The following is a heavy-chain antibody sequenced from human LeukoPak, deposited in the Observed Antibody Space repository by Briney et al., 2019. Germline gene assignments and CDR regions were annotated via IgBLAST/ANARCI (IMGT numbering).Heavy chain of an antibody. CDR1: GGSTSSSSYY. Sequence: SETLSLTCTVSGGSTSSSSYYWGWIRQPPGKGLEWIGSIYYSGSTYYNPSLKSRVTISVDTSKNQFSLKLSSVTAADTAVYYCARRRGSYSSDYFDYWGQGTLVTVSS. CDR3: ARRRGSYSSDYFDY. D-gene: IGHD1-26*01. CDR2: IYYSGST. V-gene: IGHV4-39*01. J-gene: IGHJ4*02.